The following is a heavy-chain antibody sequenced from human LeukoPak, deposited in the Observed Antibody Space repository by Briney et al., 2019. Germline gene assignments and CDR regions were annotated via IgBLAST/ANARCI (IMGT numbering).Heavy chain of an antibody. D-gene: IGHD3-10*01. CDR3: ARRITMVRGVIITDAFDI. CDR1: GGTFSSYA. Sequence: ASVKVSCKASGGTFSSYAISWVRQAPGQGLEWMGRIIPILGIANYAQKFQGRVTITADKSTSTAYMELSSLRSEDTAVYYCARRITMVRGVIITDAFDIWGQGTMVTVSS. J-gene: IGHJ3*02. V-gene: IGHV1-69*04. CDR2: IIPILGIA.